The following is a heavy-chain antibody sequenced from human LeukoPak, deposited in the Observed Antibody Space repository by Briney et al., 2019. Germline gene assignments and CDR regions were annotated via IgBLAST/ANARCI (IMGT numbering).Heavy chain of an antibody. D-gene: IGHD3-10*01. CDR2: ISWNSGSI. V-gene: IGHV3-9*01. CDR3: AKDISYYGSGSDY. Sequence: GGSLRLSCAASGFTFDDYAMLWVRQAPGKGLEWISGISWNSGSIGYADSVKGRFTISRDNAKNSLYLQMNSLRAEDTALYYCAKDISYYGSGSDYWGQGTLVTVSS. J-gene: IGHJ4*02. CDR1: GFTFDDYA.